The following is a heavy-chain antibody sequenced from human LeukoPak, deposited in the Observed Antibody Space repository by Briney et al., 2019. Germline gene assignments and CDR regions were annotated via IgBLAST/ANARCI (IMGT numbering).Heavy chain of an antibody. CDR3: ARVERNWNDDPNWLDL. CDR1: GGSFSGYY. J-gene: IGHJ5*02. V-gene: IGHV3-11*01. CDR2: ISSSGSTI. D-gene: IGHD1-1*01. Sequence: LSLTCAVYGGSFSGYYWSWIRQPPGKGLEWVSYISSSGSTIYYADSVKGRFTISRDNAKNSLYLQMNSLRAEDTAVYYCARVERNWNDDPNWLDLWGQGTLVTVSS.